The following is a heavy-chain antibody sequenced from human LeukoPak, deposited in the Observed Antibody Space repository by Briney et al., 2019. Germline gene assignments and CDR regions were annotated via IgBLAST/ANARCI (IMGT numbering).Heavy chain of an antibody. D-gene: IGHD3-22*01. V-gene: IGHV4-34*01. CDR1: GGSFSGNY. CDR3: ARGVEDSSGYYPRV. CDR2: INQGGSS. Sequence: SETLSLTCAVYGGSFSGNYWSWIRQPPGKGLEWIGEINQGGSSNYNPSLKSRLTISVDTSKNQLSLKLSSVTAADTAVYYCARGVEDSSGYYPRVWGQGTTVTVSS. J-gene: IGHJ6*02.